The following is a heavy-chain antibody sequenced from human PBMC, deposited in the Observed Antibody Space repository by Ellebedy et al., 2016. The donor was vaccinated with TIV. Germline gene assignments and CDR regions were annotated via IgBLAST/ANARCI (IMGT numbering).Heavy chain of an antibody. CDR3: ATTQMGNGYNEVYFGH. V-gene: IGHV3-74*01. CDR1: GFTFSSYW. Sequence: GESLKISCAASGFTFSSYWMQWVRQAPGKGLVWVSRINTDGSSISYADSVKGRFTISRDNSKNTLDLQMDSLRAEDTAMYYCATTQMGNGYNEVYFGHWGQGTLVTVSS. D-gene: IGHD5-24*01. CDR2: INTDGSSI. J-gene: IGHJ4*02.